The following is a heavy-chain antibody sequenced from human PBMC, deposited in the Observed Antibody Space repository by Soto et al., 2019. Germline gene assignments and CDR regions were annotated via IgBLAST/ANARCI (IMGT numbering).Heavy chain of an antibody. CDR2: IWYDESHE. J-gene: IGHJ5*02. Sequence: QVQLVESGGGLVQPERSLRLSCAASGFTFRNHGMHWVRQAPGKGLEWVAVIWYDESHEFYADSVKGRFSISRDKAKNTLYLQMNSLRAEDTAMYYCARDRSEFARWFDRWGQGTLVTVSS. CDR1: GFTFRNHG. V-gene: IGHV3-33*01. D-gene: IGHD2-21*01. CDR3: ARDRSEFARWFDR.